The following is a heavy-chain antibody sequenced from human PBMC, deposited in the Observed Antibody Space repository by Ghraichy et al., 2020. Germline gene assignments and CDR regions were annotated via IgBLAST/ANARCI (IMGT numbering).Heavy chain of an antibody. CDR2: ITGSGGGT. D-gene: IGHD2-2*01. Sequence: GGSLRLSCAASGFTFSSYAMNWVRQAPGKGLEWVSYITGSGGGTHYADSVKGRFTISRDNSKNTLYLQLNSLRAEDTAVYYCAKCTSSNNCYGIYFDYWGQGTLVTVSS. CDR3: AKCTSSNNCYGIYFDY. V-gene: IGHV3-23*01. J-gene: IGHJ4*02. CDR1: GFTFSSYA.